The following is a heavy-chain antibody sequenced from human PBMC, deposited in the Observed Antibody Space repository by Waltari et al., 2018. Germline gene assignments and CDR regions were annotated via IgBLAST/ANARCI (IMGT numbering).Heavy chain of an antibody. D-gene: IGHD4-17*01. Sequence: EVQLVESGGGLVQPGGSLRLSCAASGFTFSSYAMSWVRQAPGKGLEWVSAFRGSVCSRYYAASVRGRFTISRDNAKNTLYLQMNSLRAEYTAVYYCAKLYGDYDEYWYFDLWGRCTLVTVSS. V-gene: IGHV3-23*04. CDR1: GFTFSSYA. CDR3: AKLYGDYDEYWYFDL. J-gene: IGHJ2*01. CDR2: FRGSVCSR.